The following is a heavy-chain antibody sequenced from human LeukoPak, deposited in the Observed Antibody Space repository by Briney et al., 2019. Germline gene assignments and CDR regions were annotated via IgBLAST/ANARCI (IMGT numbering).Heavy chain of an antibody. CDR1: EFSVGSNY. D-gene: IGHD4/OR15-4a*01. Sequence: GGSLRLSCAASEFSVGSNYMTWVRQAPGKGLEWVSLIYSGGSTYYADSVKGRFTISRDNSKNTLYLQMNSLRAEDTAVYYCARRAGAYSHPYDYWGQGTLVTVSS. CDR3: ARRAGAYSHPYDY. J-gene: IGHJ4*02. CDR2: IYSGGST. V-gene: IGHV3-66*04.